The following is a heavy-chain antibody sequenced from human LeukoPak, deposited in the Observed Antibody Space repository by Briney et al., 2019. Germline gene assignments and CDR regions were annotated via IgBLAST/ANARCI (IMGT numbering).Heavy chain of an antibody. CDR2: IYYSGST. D-gene: IGHD2-2*01. V-gene: IGHV4-4*07. CDR1: GGSFSGYY. Sequence: SETLSLTCTVSGGSFSGYYWSWIRQSAGKGLEWIGRIYYSGSTNYNPSLKSRVTMSVDTSKNQFSLKLSSVTAADTAVYYCARGDCSSNSCSFEYWGQGTLVTVPS. CDR3: ARGDCSSNSCSFEY. J-gene: IGHJ4*02.